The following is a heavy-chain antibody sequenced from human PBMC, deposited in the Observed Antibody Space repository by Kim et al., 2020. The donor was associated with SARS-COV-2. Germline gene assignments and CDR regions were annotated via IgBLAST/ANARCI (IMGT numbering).Heavy chain of an antibody. V-gene: IGHV3-53*04. J-gene: IGHJ4*02. CDR3: ARSTVTTGGGFYFDY. D-gene: IGHD4-17*01. Sequence: SVKGRFTISRHNSKNTLYLQMNSLRAEDTALYYCARSTVTTGGGFYFDYWGQGTLVTVSS.